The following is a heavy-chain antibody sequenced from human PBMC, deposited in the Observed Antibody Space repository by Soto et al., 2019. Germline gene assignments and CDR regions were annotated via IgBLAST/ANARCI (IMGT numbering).Heavy chain of an antibody. D-gene: IGHD2-2*02. CDR2: IYYSGST. V-gene: IGHV4-59*01. J-gene: IGHJ4*02. CDR3: ARGSHQDKYQLLYNY. CDR1: GGSISSYY. Sequence: SETLSLTCTVSGGSISSYYWSWIRQPPGKGLEWIGYIYYSGSTNYHPSLKSRVTISVNTSKNQFSLKLSSVTAADTAVYYCARGSHQDKYQLLYNYWGQGTLVTVSS.